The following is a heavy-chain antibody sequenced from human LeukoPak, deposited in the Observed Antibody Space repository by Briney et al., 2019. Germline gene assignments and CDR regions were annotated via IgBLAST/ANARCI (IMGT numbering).Heavy chain of an antibody. Sequence: GGSLRLSCEASGFTVSSNYMSWVRQAPGKGLEWVSVIYSGGGTYYADSVKGRFTISRDNSKNTLYLQMNSQRAEDTGVYYGASVVVVPAAMPAMDVWGQGTTVTVSS. J-gene: IGHJ6*02. CDR3: ASVVVVPAAMPAMDV. CDR2: IYSGGGT. D-gene: IGHD2-2*01. CDR1: GFTVSSNY. V-gene: IGHV3-53*01.